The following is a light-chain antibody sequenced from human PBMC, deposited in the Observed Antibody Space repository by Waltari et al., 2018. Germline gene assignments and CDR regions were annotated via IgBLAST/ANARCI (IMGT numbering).Light chain of an antibody. J-gene: IGKJ1*01. V-gene: IGKV1-39*01. CDR3: QQSYSTPQT. CDR1: QSISSY. Sequence: DLQMTQSPSSLSASVGDRVTLTCRASQSISSYLNWYQQKPGKAPKLLIYAATSLQSGVPSRFSGSGSGADFTLTISSLQPEDFATYFCQQSYSTPQTFGQGTKVEIK. CDR2: AAT.